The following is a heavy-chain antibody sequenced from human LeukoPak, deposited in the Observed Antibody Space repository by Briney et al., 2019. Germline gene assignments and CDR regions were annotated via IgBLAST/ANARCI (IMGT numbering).Heavy chain of an antibody. CDR2: IYSDGST. J-gene: IGHJ4*02. V-gene: IGHV3-66*01. Sequence: TGGSLRLSCAASGFTVSSNYMSWVRQAPGKGLDWVSVIYSDGSTYYADSVKGRFTISRDNSKNTLYLQMNSLRAEDTAVYYCARGGIVCYFDYWGQGTLVTVSS. CDR3: ARGGIVCYFDY. CDR1: GFTVSSNY. D-gene: IGHD3-16*01.